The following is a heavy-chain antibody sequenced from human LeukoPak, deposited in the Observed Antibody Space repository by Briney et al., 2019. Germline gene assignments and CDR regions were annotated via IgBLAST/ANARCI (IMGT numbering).Heavy chain of an antibody. CDR1: GGSVSSSSYY. CDR2: IYYSGST. CDR3: ARLSYTGYSYGYFDY. J-gene: IGHJ4*02. V-gene: IGHV4-39*01. D-gene: IGHD5-18*01. Sequence: SETLSLTCTVSGGSVSSSSYYWGWIRQPPGKGLEWIGTIYYSGSTSYNPSLKSRVTISVDTSKNQFSLELSSVTAADTAVYYCARLSYTGYSYGYFDYWGQGTLVTVSS.